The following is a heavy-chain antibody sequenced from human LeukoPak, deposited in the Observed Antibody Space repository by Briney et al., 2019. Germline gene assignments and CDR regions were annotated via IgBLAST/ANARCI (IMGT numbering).Heavy chain of an antibody. D-gene: IGHD5-18*01. CDR1: GYTFTDYY. Sequence: ASVKVSCKAAGYTFTDYYIHWVRQAHGQGLEWVGWINPTSGGTTYAQRFQGRVTVTRDTSISTAYMELTRLRSDDTAVYYCARDRIQLWLPNHFDYWGQGTVVTVSS. V-gene: IGHV1-2*02. CDR2: INPTSGGT. J-gene: IGHJ4*02. CDR3: ARDRIQLWLPNHFDY.